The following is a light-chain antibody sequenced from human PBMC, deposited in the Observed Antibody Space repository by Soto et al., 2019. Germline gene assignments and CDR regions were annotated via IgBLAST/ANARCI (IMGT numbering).Light chain of an antibody. Sequence: EIVMTQSPATLSVSPGERATLSCRASQSVSSNLAWYQQKPGRAPRLLIYGASTRATGIPARFSGSGSGTEFTLTISSLQSEDFAVYYCQQYNNWPQLTFGGGTKVDIK. CDR3: QQYNNWPQLT. CDR2: GAS. CDR1: QSVSSN. J-gene: IGKJ4*01. V-gene: IGKV3-15*01.